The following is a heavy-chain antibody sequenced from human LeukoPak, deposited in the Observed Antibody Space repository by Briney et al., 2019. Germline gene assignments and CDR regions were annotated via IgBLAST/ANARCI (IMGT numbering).Heavy chain of an antibody. CDR1: GGSINTYY. D-gene: IGHD3-22*01. CDR3: ARDGYYYDSSGYFYFDY. CDR2: IHYSGST. V-gene: IGHV4-59*12. J-gene: IGHJ4*02. Sequence: SETLSLTCTVSGGSINTYYWTWIRQPPGKGLEWIGYIHYSGSTNYNPSLKSRLTISVDTSKNQFSLKLSSVTAADTAVYYCARDGYYYDSSGYFYFDYWGQGTLVTVSS.